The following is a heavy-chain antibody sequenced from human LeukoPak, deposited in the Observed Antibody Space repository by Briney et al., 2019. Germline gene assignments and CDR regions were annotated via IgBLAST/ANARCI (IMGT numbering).Heavy chain of an antibody. V-gene: IGHV4-39*01. Sequence: PSETLSHTCIESGGSISSSSYYWGWIRQPPGKGLEWNGSIYYSGSTYYNPSLKSRVTISVETSKNQFSLKRSSVTAPGTAVYYCAGHVLHSPFDYWGQRTLVTVSS. CDR2: IYYSGST. J-gene: IGHJ4*02. CDR3: AGHVLHSPFDY. CDR1: GGSISSSSYY. D-gene: IGHD2-8*01.